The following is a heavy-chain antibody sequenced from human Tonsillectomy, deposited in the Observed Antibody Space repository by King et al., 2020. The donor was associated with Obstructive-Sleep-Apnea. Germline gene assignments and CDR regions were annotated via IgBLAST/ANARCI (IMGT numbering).Heavy chain of an antibody. CDR3: ARHSPGDSSSWFGLGAFDI. D-gene: IGHD6-13*01. Sequence: QLQESGPGLVKPSETLSLTCTVSGGSVSSYYWCWIRQPPGKALEWIGYIYYSGSTNYNPSLKSRVTISVDTSKNQFSLNLSSVTAADTAVYYCARHSPGDSSSWFGLGAFDIWGQGTMVTVSS. V-gene: IGHV4-59*08. J-gene: IGHJ3*02. CDR1: GGSVSSYY. CDR2: IYYSGST.